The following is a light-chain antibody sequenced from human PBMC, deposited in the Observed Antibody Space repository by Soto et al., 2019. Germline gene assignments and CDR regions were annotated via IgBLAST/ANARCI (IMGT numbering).Light chain of an antibody. CDR3: QQSYSTTWT. V-gene: IGKV1-5*03. J-gene: IGKJ1*01. CDR1: QRISTW. CDR2: KAS. Sequence: DIQMTQSPSTLSASVGDTVTITCRASQRISTWLAWYQQKPGKAPKLLIYKASSLESGVPSRFSGSGSETDFTLTISSLQPEDFATYSCQQSYSTTWTFGQGTKVDIK.